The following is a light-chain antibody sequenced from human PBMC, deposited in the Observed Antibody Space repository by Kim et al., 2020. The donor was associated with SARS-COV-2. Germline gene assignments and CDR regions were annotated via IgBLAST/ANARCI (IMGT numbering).Light chain of an antibody. CDR1: NSDVGGYNY. V-gene: IGLV2-14*03. CDR2: SVT. J-gene: IGLJ2*01. Sequence: QSVLTQPASVSGSPGQSITISCTGTNSDVGGYNYVSWYQQHPGKAPKLMIYSVTKRPSGVSNRFSGSKSGNTASLTISGLQAEDEADYYCSSYIRSTTPVVFGGGTQLTVL. CDR3: SSYIRSTTPVV.